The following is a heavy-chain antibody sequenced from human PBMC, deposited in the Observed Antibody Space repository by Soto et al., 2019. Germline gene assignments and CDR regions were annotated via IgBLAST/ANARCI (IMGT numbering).Heavy chain of an antibody. V-gene: IGHV1-2*02. D-gene: IGHD1-7*01. CDR2: INPNSGGT. CDR1: GCTFTGYY. J-gene: IGHJ5*02. Sequence: ASVKVSCKASGCTFTGYYMHWVRQAPGQGLEWMGWINPNSGGTNYAQKFQGRVTMTRDTSISTAYMELSRLRSDDTAVYYCASDSRNYRLSSRNWFDPWGQGTLVTVS. CDR3: ASDSRNYRLSSRNWFDP.